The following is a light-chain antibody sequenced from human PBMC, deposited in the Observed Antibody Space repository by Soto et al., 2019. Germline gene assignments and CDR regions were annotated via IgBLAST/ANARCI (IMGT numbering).Light chain of an antibody. V-gene: IGKV3-11*01. CDR1: QSVSSY. CDR2: DAS. J-gene: IGKJ4*01. Sequence: EIVLTQSPATLSLSPGERATLSCRASQSVSSYLAWYQQKPGQAPRLLIYDASNRATGIPARFSGSGSGTDFALTISSLEPEDFAVSYCQQRSNWPSTLGGGTKVEIK. CDR3: QQRSNWPST.